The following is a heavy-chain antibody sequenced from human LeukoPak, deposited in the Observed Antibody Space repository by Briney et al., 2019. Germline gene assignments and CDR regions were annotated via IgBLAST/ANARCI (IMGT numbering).Heavy chain of an antibody. CDR1: GYTFFSYN. CDR2: ISAYNGNT. D-gene: IGHD1-26*01. Sequence: VASVKVSCKASGYTFFSYNINWVRQAPGQGLEWMGWISAYNGNTDHAQKFQGRVTMTTDTSTNTAYMELRSLRSDDTAVYFRASTSMEVGATQFDYWGQGTLVTVSS. J-gene: IGHJ4*02. CDR3: ASTSMEVGATQFDY. V-gene: IGHV1-18*01.